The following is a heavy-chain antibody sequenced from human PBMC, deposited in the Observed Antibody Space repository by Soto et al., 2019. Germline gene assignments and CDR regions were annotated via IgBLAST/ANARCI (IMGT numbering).Heavy chain of an antibody. V-gene: IGHV3-30*18. D-gene: IGHD3-3*01. CDR3: AKPLYYEFWTGSGGFFGLDV. J-gene: IGHJ6*02. CDR2: ISSDGSQQ. Sequence: QVQLVESGGGVVQPGKSLRLSCAASGLPFSSYGMHWVRQAPGKGLEWVAVISSDGSQQDFADSLKGRFSISRDNSKNMLYLELTSPRPEDTAVYYGAKPLYYEFWTGSGGFFGLDVWGQGTTVTVSS. CDR1: GLPFSSYG.